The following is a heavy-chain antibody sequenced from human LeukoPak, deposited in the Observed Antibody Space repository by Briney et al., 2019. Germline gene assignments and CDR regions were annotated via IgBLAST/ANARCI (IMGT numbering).Heavy chain of an antibody. Sequence: ASVKVSCKASGYTFTSCYMHWVRQAPGQGLEWMGIINPSGGSTSYAQKFQGRVTMTRDTSTSTVYMELSSLRSEDTAVYYCAREIVGTFGSYYMDVWGKGTTVTLSS. V-gene: IGHV1-46*01. J-gene: IGHJ6*03. D-gene: IGHD1-26*01. CDR2: INPSGGST. CDR3: AREIVGTFGSYYMDV. CDR1: GYTFTSCY.